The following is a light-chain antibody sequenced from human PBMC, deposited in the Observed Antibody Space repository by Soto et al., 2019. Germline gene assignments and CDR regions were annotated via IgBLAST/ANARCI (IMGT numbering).Light chain of an antibody. Sequence: EIVLTQSPATLSLSPGERATLSCGASQSVTSGYLAWYQHKPGLAPRLLIYDTSYRATGIPDRFSGSGSGTDFTLTISRLEPEDFALYYCQQYGTSPQTFGQGTKLEI. CDR3: QQYGTSPQT. CDR2: DTS. V-gene: IGKV3D-20*01. J-gene: IGKJ2*01. CDR1: QSVTSGY.